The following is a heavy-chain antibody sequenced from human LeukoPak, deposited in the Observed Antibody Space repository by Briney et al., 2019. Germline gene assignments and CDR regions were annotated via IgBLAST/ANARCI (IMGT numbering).Heavy chain of an antibody. Sequence: ASVKVSCKASGYTFTGYYMHWVRQAPGQGLEWMGWINPNSGGTNYAQKFQGRVTMTRDTSISTAYMELSRLRSDDTAVYYCARTRGPYSYGSLDAFDIWGQGTMVTVSS. V-gene: IGHV1-2*02. D-gene: IGHD5-18*01. J-gene: IGHJ3*02. CDR2: INPNSGGT. CDR3: ARTRGPYSYGSLDAFDI. CDR1: GYTFTGYY.